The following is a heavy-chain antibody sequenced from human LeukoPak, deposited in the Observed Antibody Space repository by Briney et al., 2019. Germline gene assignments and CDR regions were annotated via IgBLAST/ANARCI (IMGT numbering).Heavy chain of an antibody. D-gene: IGHD1-26*01. CDR1: GYTFTGYY. CDR2: INPNSGGT. Sequence: GASVKVSCKASGYTFTGYYMHWVRQAPGQGLEWMGWINPNSGGTNYAQKFQGRVTMTRDTSISTAYMELSRLRSDDTAVYYCARPIYPYSGSYASWFDPWGQGTLVTVSS. V-gene: IGHV1-2*02. J-gene: IGHJ5*02. CDR3: ARPIYPYSGSYASWFDP.